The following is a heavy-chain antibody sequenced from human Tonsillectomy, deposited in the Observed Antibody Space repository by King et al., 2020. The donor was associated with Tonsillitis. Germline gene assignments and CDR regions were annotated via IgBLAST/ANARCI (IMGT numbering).Heavy chain of an antibody. D-gene: IGHD3-3*01. J-gene: IGHJ1*01. CDR2: IYYSGST. CDR3: ARHVNYDFWSGYYTGGYFQH. Sequence: QLQESGPGLVKHSETLSLTFTVSGGSISSSSYYWGWIRQPPRKGLEWVGSIYYSGSTYYNTSLKSRVTISVDTYKNQFSLKLSSVTAADTAVYYCARHVNYDFWSGYYTGGYFQHWGQGTLVTVSS. V-gene: IGHV4-39*01. CDR1: GGSISSSSYY.